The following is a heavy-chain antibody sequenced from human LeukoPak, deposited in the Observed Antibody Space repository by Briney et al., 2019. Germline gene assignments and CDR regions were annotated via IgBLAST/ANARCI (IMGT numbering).Heavy chain of an antibody. CDR2: INTNTGNP. Sequence: GASVKVSCKASGDTFSTYAITWVRQAPGQGLEWMGWINTNTGNPTYAQGFRGRFVFSLDTSVSTAYLQISSLKPEDTAVYYCANFGSSHDYWGQGTLVTVSS. D-gene: IGHD6-6*01. CDR1: GDTFSTYA. J-gene: IGHJ4*01. CDR3: ANFGSSHDY. V-gene: IGHV7-4-1*02.